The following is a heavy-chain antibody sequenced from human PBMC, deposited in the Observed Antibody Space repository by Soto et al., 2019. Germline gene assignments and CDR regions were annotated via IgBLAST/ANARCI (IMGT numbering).Heavy chain of an antibody. V-gene: IGHV3-30-3*01. D-gene: IGHD2-2*01. CDR1: GFTFSSYA. CDR2: ISYDGSNK. J-gene: IGHJ6*02. Sequence: GGSLRLSCAASGFTFSSYAMHWVRQAPGKGLEWVAVISYDGSNKYYADSVKGRFTISRDNSKNTLYLQMNSLRAEDTAVYYCARDGLVVPAANRTYYYGMDVWGQGTTVTVSS. CDR3: ARDGLVVPAANRTYYYGMDV.